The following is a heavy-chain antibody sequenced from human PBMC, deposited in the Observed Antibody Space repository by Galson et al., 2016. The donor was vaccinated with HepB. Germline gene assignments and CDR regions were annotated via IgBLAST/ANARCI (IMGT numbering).Heavy chain of an antibody. CDR1: GGTFSTYT. Sequence: SVKVSCKASGGTFSTYTISWVRQAPGQGLEWMGGIIPIFGTANYAQKFQGRVSITADESTNTAYMELSSLRSADTAVYYCARDGSEGYHSDYWGQGTLVTVSS. D-gene: IGHD5-24*01. CDR3: ARDGSEGYHSDY. CDR2: IIPIFGTA. V-gene: IGHV1-69*13. J-gene: IGHJ4*02.